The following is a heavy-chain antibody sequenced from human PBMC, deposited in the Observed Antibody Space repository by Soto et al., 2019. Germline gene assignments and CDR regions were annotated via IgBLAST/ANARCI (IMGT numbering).Heavy chain of an antibody. CDR1: GFTFSSYA. V-gene: IGHV3-23*01. Sequence: GGSLRLSCAASGFTFSSYAMSWVRQAPGKGLEWVSAISGSGGSTYYADSVKGRFTISRDNSKNTLYLQMNSLRAEDTAVYYCANTLDYGDYPIAYSGQGTLVTVSS. CDR2: ISGSGGST. D-gene: IGHD4-17*01. CDR3: ANTLDYGDYPIAY. J-gene: IGHJ4*02.